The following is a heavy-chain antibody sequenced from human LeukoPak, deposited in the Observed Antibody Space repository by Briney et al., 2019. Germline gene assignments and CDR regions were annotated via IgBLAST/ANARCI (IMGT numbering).Heavy chain of an antibody. CDR1: GFTFSSCS. D-gene: IGHD2-15*01. CDR3: VRDGVGAAAGPADAFDI. J-gene: IGHJ3*02. V-gene: IGHV3-48*02. CDR2: ISPSSSTI. Sequence: PGGSLRLSCAASGFTFSSCSMNWVRQAPGKGLEWVSYISPSSSTIHYADSVKGRFTISRDNAKNSLYLQMNSLRDEDTAVYYCVRDGVGAAAGPADAFDIWGQGTMVTVSS.